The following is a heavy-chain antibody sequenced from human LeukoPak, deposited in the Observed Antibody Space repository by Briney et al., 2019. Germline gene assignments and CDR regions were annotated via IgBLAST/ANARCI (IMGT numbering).Heavy chain of an antibody. CDR3: SPSRSSGYSASPFDY. D-gene: IGHD3-22*01. CDR1: GFTFSSYG. Sequence: GGSLRLPGAASGFTFSSYGTHWVRQAPGKGLEWVAAISYDGSNKYYADSVKGRFTISRDNSKNTLYLQMNSLRAEDTAVYYCSPSRSSGYSASPFDYWGQGTLVTVSS. J-gene: IGHJ4*02. CDR2: ISYDGSNK. V-gene: IGHV3-30*03.